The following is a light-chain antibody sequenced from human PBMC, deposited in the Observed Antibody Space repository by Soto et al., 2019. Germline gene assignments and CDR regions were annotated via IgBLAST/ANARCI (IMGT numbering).Light chain of an antibody. J-gene: IGLJ1*01. CDR1: SSDVGAYNY. V-gene: IGLV2-11*01. Sequence: QSALTQPRSVSGSPGQSVTISCTGTSSDVGAYNYVSWYQQHPGKAPKFMIYDVSKRPSGVPDRFSGSKSGNTASLTISGLQAEDEADYYCCSYAGRYSYVFGTGTMVTVL. CDR2: DVS. CDR3: CSYAGRYSYV.